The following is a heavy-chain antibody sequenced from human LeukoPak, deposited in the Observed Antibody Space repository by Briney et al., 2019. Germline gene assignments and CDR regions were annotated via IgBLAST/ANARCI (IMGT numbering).Heavy chain of an antibody. J-gene: IGHJ6*02. CDR1: GYTFTSYG. CDR2: ISAYNGNT. CDR3: ARECGGGFPYYYYGMGV. V-gene: IGHV1-18*01. Sequence: ASVKVSCKASGYTFTSYGISWVRQAPGQGLEWMGWISAYNGNTNYAQKLQGRVTMTTDTSTSTAYMELRSLRSDDTAVYYCARECGGGFPYYYYGMGVWGQGTTVTVSS. D-gene: IGHD2-15*01.